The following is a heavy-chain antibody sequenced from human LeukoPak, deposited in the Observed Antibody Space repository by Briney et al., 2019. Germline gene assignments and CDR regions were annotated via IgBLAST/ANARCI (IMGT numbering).Heavy chain of an antibody. D-gene: IGHD2-21*02. CDR1: GFTFSSYT. V-gene: IGHV3-48*03. CDR3: ARDCGGDCFDAFDI. J-gene: IGHJ3*02. CDR2: ISSSGSTI. Sequence: GGSLRLSGAASGFTFSSYTMNWVRQAPGKGLECLSYISSSGSTIYYADSVKGRFTVSRDDAKNSLYLQMNSLRVEDTAVYYCARDCGGDCFDAFDIWGRGTMVTVSS.